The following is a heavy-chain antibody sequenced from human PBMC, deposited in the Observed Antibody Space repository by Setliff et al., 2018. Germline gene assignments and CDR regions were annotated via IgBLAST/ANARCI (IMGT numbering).Heavy chain of an antibody. Sequence: SVKVSCKASGGTFSSYAITWVRQAPGQGLEWMGGIIPIFGTAKYAQKFQGRVTMTEDTSTDTAYMELSSLRSEDTAVYYCATVERVLRFLEWLSRAEYFQHWGQGTLVTVSS. CDR1: GGTFSSYA. V-gene: IGHV1-69*06. CDR2: IIPIFGTA. J-gene: IGHJ1*01. D-gene: IGHD3-3*01. CDR3: ATVERVLRFLEWLSRAEYFQH.